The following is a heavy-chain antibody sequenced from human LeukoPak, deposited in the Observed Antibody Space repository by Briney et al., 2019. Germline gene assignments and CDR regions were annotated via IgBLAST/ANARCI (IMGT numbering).Heavy chain of an antibody. J-gene: IGHJ4*02. CDR3: TTDRAIAVRPLFDY. D-gene: IGHD6-6*01. CDR1: GFTFSNAW. V-gene: IGHV3-15*01. Sequence: GGSLRLSCAASGFTFSNAWMGWVRQAPGKGLEWVGRIKSKTDGGTAEYAAPVKGRFTISRDDSKNTLYLQMNSLKIEDTGVYYCTTDRAIAVRPLFDYWGQGTLVSVSS. CDR2: IKSKTDGGTA.